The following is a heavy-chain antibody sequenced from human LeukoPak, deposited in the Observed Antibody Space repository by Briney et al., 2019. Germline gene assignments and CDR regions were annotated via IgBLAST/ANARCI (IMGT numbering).Heavy chain of an antibody. V-gene: IGHV4-30-2*01. CDR2: IYHSGST. Sequence: SETLSLTCAVSGGSISSGGYSWSWIRQPPGKGLEWIGYIYHSGSTYYNPSLKSRVTISVDRSKNQFSLKLSSVTAADTAVYYCARALVGYYFDCWGQGTLVTVSS. CDR3: ARALVGYYFDC. CDR1: GGSISSGGYS. D-gene: IGHD5-12*01. J-gene: IGHJ4*02.